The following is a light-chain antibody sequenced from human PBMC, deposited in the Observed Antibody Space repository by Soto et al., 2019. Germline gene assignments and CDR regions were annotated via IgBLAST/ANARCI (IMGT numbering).Light chain of an antibody. CDR1: SSNIGSKY. J-gene: IGLJ3*02. Sequence: QSVLTQPPSASGTPGQRVPISCSGSSSNIGSKYVFWYQQLPGTAPKLLIYKNNQRPSGVPDRFSGSKSGTSASLAISGLRSEDEADYYCAAWDNSLSARLFGGGTQLTVL. CDR3: AAWDNSLSARL. V-gene: IGLV1-47*01. CDR2: KNN.